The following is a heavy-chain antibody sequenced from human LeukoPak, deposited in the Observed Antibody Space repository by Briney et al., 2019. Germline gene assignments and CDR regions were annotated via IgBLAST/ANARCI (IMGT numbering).Heavy chain of an antibody. CDR1: GFTFTTDY. J-gene: IGHJ6*03. CDR3: ARGPSDYLDV. V-gene: IGHV3-21*01. D-gene: IGHD2-2*01. CDR2: ITSSTAYI. Sequence: GGSLRLSCAASGFTFTTDYMNWVRQAPGKGLEWVSSITSSTAYIYYADSVKGRFTFSRDNAENSLYLQMNSLRAEDTAVYYCARGPSDYLDVWGIGNTVTVSS.